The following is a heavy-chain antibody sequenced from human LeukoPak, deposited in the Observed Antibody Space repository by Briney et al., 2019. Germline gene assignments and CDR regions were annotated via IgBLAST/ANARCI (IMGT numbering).Heavy chain of an antibody. V-gene: IGHV1-8*01. CDR3: ARGPVTTHGMDV. D-gene: IGHD4-11*01. CDR2: KNLNSGRT. CDR1: VYTFTSYD. Sequence: AAVTVSFKGSVYTFTSYDINWVGQAGGKGREGMGWKNLNSGRTGLAQKFQGRLTMTMNTAISTAYMELSSLTSEDTAVYYCARGPVTTHGMDVRGQGTTVTVSS. J-gene: IGHJ6*02.